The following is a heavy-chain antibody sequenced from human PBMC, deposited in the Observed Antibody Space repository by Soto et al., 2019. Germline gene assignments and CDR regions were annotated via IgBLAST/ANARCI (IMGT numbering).Heavy chain of an antibody. CDR2: VSSSSSTI. CDR1: GFTVSSYS. D-gene: IGHD3-10*01. V-gene: IGHV3-48*01. J-gene: IGHJ4*02. Sequence: EVQLVESGGGLVQPGGSLRLSCAASGFTVSSYSINWVRQAPGKGLEWVSYVSSSSSTISYADSVKGRFTISRDNAQTSLYLQMNSLRAEDTAVYYCARDTPIYGSGSYYPFDYWGQGTLVTVSS. CDR3: ARDTPIYGSGSYYPFDY.